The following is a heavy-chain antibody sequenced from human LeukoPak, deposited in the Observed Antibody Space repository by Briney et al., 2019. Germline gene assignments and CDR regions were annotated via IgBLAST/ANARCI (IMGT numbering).Heavy chain of an antibody. J-gene: IGHJ4*02. Sequence: SETLSLTCTVSGGSLGNYYWSWIRQPAGKGLEWVGRIYPTGHTHYNPSLKSRVTMSVDTSKNQFSLKMTSLTAADTAVYYCARITDPDYRSGWSGADYWGRGTQVTVSA. CDR3: ARITDPDYRSGWSGADY. V-gene: IGHV4-4*07. CDR1: GGSLGNYY. D-gene: IGHD6-19*01. CDR2: IYPTGHT.